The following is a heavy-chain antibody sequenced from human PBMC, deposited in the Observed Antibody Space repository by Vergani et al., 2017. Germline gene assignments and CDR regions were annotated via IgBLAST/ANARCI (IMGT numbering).Heavy chain of an antibody. V-gene: IGHV3-48*03. CDR1: GFTFSSYE. J-gene: IGHJ5*02. CDR2: ISSSGSTI. Sequence: EVQLVESGGGLVQPGGSLRLSCAASGFTFSSYEMNWVRQAPGKGLEWVSYISSSGSTIYYADSVKGRFTISRDNAKNSLYLQMNSLRAEDTAVYYCAGEGMGATNPHNWFDPWGQGTLVTVSS. D-gene: IGHD1-26*01. CDR3: AGEGMGATNPHNWFDP.